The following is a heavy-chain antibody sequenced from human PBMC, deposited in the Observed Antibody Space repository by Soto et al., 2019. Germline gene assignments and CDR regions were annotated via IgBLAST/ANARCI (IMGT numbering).Heavy chain of an antibody. CDR3: VKPSGCYPDS. D-gene: IGHD6-19*01. J-gene: IGHJ4*02. CDR1: GCTFSDYG. CDR2: ISPDGKNQ. V-gene: IGHV3-30*18. Sequence: GGSLRLSCVVSGCTFSDYGMHWVRQAPGKGLEWVAVISPDGKNQYYPDSLRGRFTISRDDSKSTLYLQLNSLRAEDTAVYYCVKPSGCYPDSWGQGTQVTV.